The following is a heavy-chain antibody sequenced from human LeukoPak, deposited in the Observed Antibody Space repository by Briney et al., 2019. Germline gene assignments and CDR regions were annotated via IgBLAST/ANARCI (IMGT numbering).Heavy chain of an antibody. V-gene: IGHV3-23*01. CDR3: AKDRISHGDYGY. Sequence: GGSLRLSCAASGFTFSSYAMSWVRQAPGKGLEWVSAISGSGGSTYYADSVKSRFTISRDNSKNTLYLQMNSLRAEDTAVYYCAKDRISHGDYGYWGQGTLVTVSS. J-gene: IGHJ4*02. D-gene: IGHD4-17*01. CDR1: GFTFSSYA. CDR2: ISGSGGST.